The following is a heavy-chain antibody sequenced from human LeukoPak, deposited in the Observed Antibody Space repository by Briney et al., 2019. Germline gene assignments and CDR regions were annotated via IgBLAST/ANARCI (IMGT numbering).Heavy chain of an antibody. CDR3: ASDYSDYSYYYYGLDV. CDR2: IARTTDYI. CDR1: GSTFSSFS. V-gene: IGHV3-21*01. J-gene: IGHJ6*02. Sequence: PGGSLRLSCAASGSTFSSFSVNWVRQAPGKGLEWVSSIARTTDYIYYADSVKGRFTISRDKAKNSLFLQMNSLRAEDTAVYYCASDYSDYSYYYYGLDVWGQGTTVIVSS. D-gene: IGHD4-11*01.